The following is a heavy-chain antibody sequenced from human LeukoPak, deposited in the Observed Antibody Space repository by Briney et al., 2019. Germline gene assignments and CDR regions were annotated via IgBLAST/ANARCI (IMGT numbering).Heavy chain of an antibody. D-gene: IGHD2-2*01. J-gene: IGHJ3*02. CDR2: ISGSGGST. Sequence: GGSLRLSCAASGFTFSGYAMSWVRQAPGKGLEWVSAISGSGGSTYYADSVKGRFTSSRDNSKNTLYLQMNSLRAEDTAVYYCAKDLFPRSVVVLPDAFDIWGQGTMVTVSS. V-gene: IGHV3-23*01. CDR1: GFTFSGYA. CDR3: AKDLFPRSVVVLPDAFDI.